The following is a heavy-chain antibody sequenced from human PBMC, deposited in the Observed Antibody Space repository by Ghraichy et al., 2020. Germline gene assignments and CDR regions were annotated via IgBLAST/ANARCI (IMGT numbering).Heavy chain of an antibody. CDR2: IKSIPDGEAT. CDR1: GFPFSHAW. J-gene: IGHJ4*02. V-gene: IGHV3-15*01. CDR3: ATDLGAG. Sequence: GESLNISCAAGFPFSHAWMTWVRQAPGKGLEWVGLIKSIPDGEATDYSAPVKGRFTISKDDSKNMLYLQMNSLKTEDTAVYYCATDLGAGWGQGTLVTVSS.